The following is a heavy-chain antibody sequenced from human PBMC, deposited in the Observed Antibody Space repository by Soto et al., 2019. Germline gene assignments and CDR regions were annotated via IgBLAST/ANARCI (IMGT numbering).Heavy chain of an antibody. CDR1: GGTFSSYA. J-gene: IGHJ4*02. CDR3: ASLQDDSSGSTLDY. CDR2: IIPIFGTA. D-gene: IGHD3-22*01. V-gene: IGHV1-69*01. Sequence: QVQLVQSGAEVKKPGSSVKVSCKASGGTFSSYAISWVRQAPGQWLEWMGGIIPIFGTANYAQKFQGRVTITADESTSTAYMELSSLRSEDTAVYYCASLQDDSSGSTLDYWGQGTLVTVSS.